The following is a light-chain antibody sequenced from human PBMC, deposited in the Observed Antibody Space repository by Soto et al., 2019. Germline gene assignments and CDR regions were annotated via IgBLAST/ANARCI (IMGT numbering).Light chain of an antibody. V-gene: IGKV3-20*01. J-gene: IGKJ1*01. CDR2: GAS. CDR3: QQYARSLWT. Sequence: VLTQSPCTLSLSPGERATLSCRASQSVSSTYLAWYQQKPGQAPRLLIYGASSRATGIPDRFSGSGSGTDFTLTISRLEPEDFAVYYCQQYARSLWTFGQGTKV. CDR1: QSVSSTY.